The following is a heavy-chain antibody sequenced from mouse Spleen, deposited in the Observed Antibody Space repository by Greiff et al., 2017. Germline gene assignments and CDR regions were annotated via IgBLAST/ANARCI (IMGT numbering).Heavy chain of an antibody. V-gene: IGHV5-12*02. CDR3: ARREAAMGAMDY. CDR1: GFTFSDYY. CDR2: ISNGGGST. J-gene: IGHJ4*01. Sequence: EVQGVESGGGLVQPGGSLKLSCATSGFTFSDYYMYWVRQTPEKRLEWVAYISNGGGSTYYPDTVKGRFTISRDNAKNTLYLQMSRLKSEDTAMYYCARREAAMGAMDYWGQGTSVTVSS.